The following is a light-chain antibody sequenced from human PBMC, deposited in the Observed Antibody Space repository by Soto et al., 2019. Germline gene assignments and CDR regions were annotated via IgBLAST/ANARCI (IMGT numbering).Light chain of an antibody. Sequence: EIVLTQSPATLSLSPGERATLSCRASHSVNSYLAWYQQKPGQAPRLLIHDASNRATGIPARFSGSGSGTDFTLTISSLEPEDFAVYYCQQRSNWPRAITFGQGTRLEI. J-gene: IGKJ5*01. V-gene: IGKV3-11*01. CDR2: DAS. CDR3: QQRSNWPRAIT. CDR1: HSVNSY.